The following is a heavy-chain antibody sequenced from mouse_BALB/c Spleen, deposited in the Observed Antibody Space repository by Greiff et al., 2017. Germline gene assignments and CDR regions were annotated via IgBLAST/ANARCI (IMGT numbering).Heavy chain of an antibody. CDR1: GYTFTSYV. CDR3: ARHEDDTTVPSWFAY. D-gene: IGHD1-1*01. V-gene: IGHV1-14*01. Sequence: VQLQQSGPELVKPGASVKMSCKASGYTFTSYVMHWVKQKPGQGLEWIGYINPYNDGTKYNEKFKDKATLTADKSSSTVYMELSRLTSEDSAVYFCARHEDDTTVPSWFAYWGQGTLVTVSA. CDR2: INPYNDGT. J-gene: IGHJ3*01.